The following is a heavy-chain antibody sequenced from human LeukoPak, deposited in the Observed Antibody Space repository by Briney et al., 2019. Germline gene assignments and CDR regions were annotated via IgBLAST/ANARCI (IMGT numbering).Heavy chain of an antibody. CDR1: GFTFSSYS. D-gene: IGHD3-22*01. J-gene: IGHJ3*02. CDR2: IWYDGSNK. CDR3: ARDPEYYDSSGYYPERNDAFDI. V-gene: IGHV3-33*08. Sequence: PGGSLRLSCAASGFTFSSYSMNWVRQAPGKGLEWVAVIWYDGSNKYYADSVKGRFTISRDNSKNTLYLQMNSLRAEDTAVYYCARDPEYYDSSGYYPERNDAFDIWGQGTMVTVSS.